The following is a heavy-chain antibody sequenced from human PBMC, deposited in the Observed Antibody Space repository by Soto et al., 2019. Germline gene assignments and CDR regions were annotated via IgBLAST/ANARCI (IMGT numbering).Heavy chain of an antibody. CDR3: AKSLVLVDHAYMDV. V-gene: IGHV1-69*02. D-gene: IGHD1-26*01. Sequence: QVQLVQSGAEVKKPGSSVKVSCEASGGSFSSYIFTWVRQAPGQGLEWMGRVIPIQGRANYALKFQDRVTITADKSTNTDYMELRSLRPEDTALYYCAKSLVLVDHAYMDVWGKGTTVTVSS. J-gene: IGHJ6*03. CDR1: GGSFSSYI. CDR2: VIPIQGRA.